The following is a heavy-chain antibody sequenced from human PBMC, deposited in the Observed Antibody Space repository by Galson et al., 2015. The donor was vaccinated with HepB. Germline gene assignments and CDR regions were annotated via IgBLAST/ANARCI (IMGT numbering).Heavy chain of an antibody. CDR2: IYYSGFT. Sequence: QVQLQESGPGLVKPSETLSLTCTVSGGSVSSGSYYWSWIRQPPGKGLEWIGYIYYSGFTDYNPSLKSRVTMSVETSKNQFSLDWSFVAVADTCMYYCASRPRGGSAFDSWGQGTLVTVSS. J-gene: IGHJ4*02. D-gene: IGHD3-10*01. CDR1: GGSVSSGSYY. V-gene: IGHV4-61*01. CDR3: ASRPRGGSAFDS.